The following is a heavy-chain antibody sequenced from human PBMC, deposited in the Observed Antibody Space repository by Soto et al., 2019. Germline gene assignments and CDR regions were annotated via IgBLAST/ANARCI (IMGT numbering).Heavy chain of an antibody. D-gene: IGHD2-15*01. CDR1: GYTFTSYW. V-gene: IGHV5-51*01. CDR2: IYPGDSDT. CDR3: ARPYCSGGSCYSDAFDV. Sequence: GESLKISCKASGYTFTSYWIGWVRQMPEKGLEWMGIIYPGDSDTRYSPSFQGQVTISVDKSISTAYLQWGRLKASDSAIYYCARPYCSGGSCYSDAFDVWGQGTMVTVSS. J-gene: IGHJ3*01.